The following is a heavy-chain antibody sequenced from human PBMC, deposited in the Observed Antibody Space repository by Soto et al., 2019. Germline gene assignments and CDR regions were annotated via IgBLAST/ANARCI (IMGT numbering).Heavy chain of an antibody. CDR1: GFSLSNARMG. V-gene: IGHV2-26*01. CDR2: IFSNDEK. D-gene: IGHD3-22*01. CDR3: ARISGGYYDSSGYYTKVYYFDY. J-gene: IGHJ4*02. Sequence: QVTLKESGPVLVKPTETLTLTCTVSGFSLSNARMGGSWIRQPPGKALEWLAHIFSNDEKSYSTSLKSRLTISKDTSKSQVVRTMTNMDPVDTATYYCARISGGYYDSSGYYTKVYYFDYWGKGTLVTVSS.